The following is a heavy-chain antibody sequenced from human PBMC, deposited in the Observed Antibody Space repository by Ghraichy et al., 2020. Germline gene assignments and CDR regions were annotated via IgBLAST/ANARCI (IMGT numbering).Heavy chain of an antibody. J-gene: IGHJ4*02. D-gene: IGHD6-13*01. CDR2: ISANNRHT. CDR3: ARVGDSSRINHQLDF. CDR1: GYTFSTYS. V-gene: IGHV1-18*01. Sequence: VKVSCKASGYTFSTYSFTWVRQAPGQGLEWMGWISANNRHTNYAQRLQGRVTMTTDTSTSTAYLELRSLRSDDTAVYYCARVGDSSRINHQLDFWGQGTLVTVSS.